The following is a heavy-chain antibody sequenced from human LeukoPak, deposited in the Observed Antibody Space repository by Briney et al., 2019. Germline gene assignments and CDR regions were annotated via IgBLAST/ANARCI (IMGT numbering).Heavy chain of an antibody. Sequence: GGSLRLSCAASGFTFSSYGMHWVRQAPGKGLEGVAVIWYDGSNKYYADSVKGRFTISRDNSKNTLYLQMNSLRAEDMAVYYCARDRGSSWFYFDYWGQGTLVTVSS. CDR1: GFTFSSYG. CDR3: ARDRGSSWFYFDY. J-gene: IGHJ4*02. D-gene: IGHD6-13*01. V-gene: IGHV3-33*01. CDR2: IWYDGSNK.